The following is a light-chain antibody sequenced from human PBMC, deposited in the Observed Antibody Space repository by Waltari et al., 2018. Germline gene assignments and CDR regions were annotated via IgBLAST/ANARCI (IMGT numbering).Light chain of an antibody. CDR1: SSDVGGYNH. CDR3: SSYSTSITPYV. V-gene: IGLV2-14*03. Sequence: QSALTQPASVSGSPGQSIPISCTGTSSDVGGYNHVPWYQQHPGKAPKLIIYDVSSRPSGVSNRFFGSKSGNTASLTISGLQAEDEAVYFCSSYSTSITPYVFGTGTKVTVL. J-gene: IGLJ1*01. CDR2: DVS.